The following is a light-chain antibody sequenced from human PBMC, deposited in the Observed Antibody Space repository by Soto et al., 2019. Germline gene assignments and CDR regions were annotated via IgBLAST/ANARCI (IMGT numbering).Light chain of an antibody. J-gene: IGKJ3*01. CDR2: AAS. Sequence: DIPMTQSPSSLSASVGDRVTITCRASQSISNYLNWYQQKPGKAPKLLIYAASRLQSGVPSRFSGSGSGTDFTLTISSLQPEDFATYYCQQSYNTPFFGPGTKVDVK. CDR3: QQSYNTPF. CDR1: QSISNY. V-gene: IGKV1-39*01.